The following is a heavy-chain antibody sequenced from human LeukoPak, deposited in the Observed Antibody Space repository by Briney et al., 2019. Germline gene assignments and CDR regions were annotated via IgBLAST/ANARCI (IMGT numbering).Heavy chain of an antibody. D-gene: IGHD6-13*01. V-gene: IGHV3-53*01. Sequence: GGSLRLSCAASGFTVSSNYMSWVRQAPGKGLEWVSVIYSGGSTYYADSVKGRFTISRDNSKNTLYLQMNSLRAEDTAVYYCKRSGAAAGTGEAFDIWGQGTMVTVSS. J-gene: IGHJ3*02. CDR2: IYSGGST. CDR3: KRSGAAAGTGEAFDI. CDR1: GFTVSSNY.